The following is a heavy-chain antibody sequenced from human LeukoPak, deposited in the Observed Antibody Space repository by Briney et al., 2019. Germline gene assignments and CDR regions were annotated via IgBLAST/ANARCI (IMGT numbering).Heavy chain of an antibody. D-gene: IGHD3-3*02. J-gene: IGHJ4*02. Sequence: SETLSLTCAVSGYSISSGYYWGWVRQPPGKGLEWIGNIYHSGSTSYNPSLKSRVTISLDASNKHFSLKLNSVIAADTAVYYCMRDLSIWGQRTLVTVSS. CDR1: GYSISSGYY. CDR3: MRDLSI. V-gene: IGHV4-38-2*02. CDR2: IYHSGST.